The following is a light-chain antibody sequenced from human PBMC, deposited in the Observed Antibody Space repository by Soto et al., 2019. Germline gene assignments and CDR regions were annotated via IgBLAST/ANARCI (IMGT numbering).Light chain of an antibody. CDR2: AAS. Sequence: IQRTQSPSSLSSSAGDRVTITCRASQGISNYLAWYQQKPGKVPKLLIYAASTLQSGVPSRFSGSGSGTEFTLTISSLQPDDFATYYCQQYNSYSTFGQGTKVDIK. CDR1: QGISNY. V-gene: IGKV1-27*01. J-gene: IGKJ1*01. CDR3: QQYNSYST.